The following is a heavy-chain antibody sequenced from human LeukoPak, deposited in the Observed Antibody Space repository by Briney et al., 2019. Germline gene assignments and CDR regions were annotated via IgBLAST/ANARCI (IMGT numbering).Heavy chain of an antibody. J-gene: IGHJ1*01. V-gene: IGHV4-59*01. CDR3: ARDSDSRHFQH. D-gene: IGHD3-22*01. CDR1: GGSISSYY. Sequence: SETLSLTCTVSGGSISSYYWSWIRQPPGKGLEWIGYIYYSGSTNYNPSLKSRVTISVDTSKNQFSLKLSSVTAADTAVYYCARDSDSRHFQHWDQGTLVTVSS. CDR2: IYYSGST.